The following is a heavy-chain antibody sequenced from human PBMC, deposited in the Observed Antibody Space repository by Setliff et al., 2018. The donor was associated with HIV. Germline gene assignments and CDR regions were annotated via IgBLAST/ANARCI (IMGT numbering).Heavy chain of an antibody. V-gene: IGHV3-53*01. J-gene: IGHJ3*02. CDR3: ARDRGEGSFDI. CDR1: GFTVSDTH. Sequence: GGSLRLSCAASGFTVSDTHMTWVRQAPGKGLEWVSFIYSDGRTYYAESVKGRFTISRDGSKNSLYLQMNSLRAEDTAVYYCARDRGEGSFDIWGQGTMVTVSS. CDR2: IYSDGRT.